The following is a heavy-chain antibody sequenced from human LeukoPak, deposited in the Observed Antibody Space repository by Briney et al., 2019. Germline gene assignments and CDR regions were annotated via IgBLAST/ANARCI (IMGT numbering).Heavy chain of an antibody. J-gene: IGHJ4*02. CDR2: ISGSGGST. Sequence: PGGSLRLSCAASGFTFSSYAMSWVRRAPGKGLEWVSAISGSGGSTYYADSVKGRFTISRDNSKNTLYLQMNSLRAEDTAVYYCAKGGGYSGYEIFDYWGQGTLVTVSS. D-gene: IGHD5-12*01. CDR3: AKGGGYSGYEIFDY. V-gene: IGHV3-23*01. CDR1: GFTFSSYA.